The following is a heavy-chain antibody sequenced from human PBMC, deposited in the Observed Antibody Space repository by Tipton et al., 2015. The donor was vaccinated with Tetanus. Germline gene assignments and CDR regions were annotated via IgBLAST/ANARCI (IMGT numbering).Heavy chain of an antibody. Sequence: SLRLSCATSGFTFSSFGMSWVRQLPGKGLEWVSSISRSGDYKYYADSVRGRFTVSRDNAKTSLYLQMDSLRVEDTALYYCAKTISNDYVAAWGQGTLVTVSS. J-gene: IGHJ4*02. CDR2: ISRSGDYK. CDR3: AKTISNDYVAA. D-gene: IGHD4-17*01. CDR1: GFTFSSFG. V-gene: IGHV3-21*01.